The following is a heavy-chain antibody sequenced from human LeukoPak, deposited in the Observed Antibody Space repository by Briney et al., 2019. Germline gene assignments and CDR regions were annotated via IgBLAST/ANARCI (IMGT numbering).Heavy chain of an antibody. J-gene: IGHJ6*02. CDR1: GGTFSSYA. V-gene: IGHV1-69*01. Sequence: SVTVSCKASGGTFSSYAISWVRQAPGQGLEWMGGIIPIFGTANYAQKFQGRVTITADESTSTAYMELSSLRSEDTAVYYCAALGYCSSTSCSYYYYYYGMDVWGQGTTVTVSS. D-gene: IGHD2-2*01. CDR3: AALGYCSSTSCSYYYYYYGMDV. CDR2: IIPIFGTA.